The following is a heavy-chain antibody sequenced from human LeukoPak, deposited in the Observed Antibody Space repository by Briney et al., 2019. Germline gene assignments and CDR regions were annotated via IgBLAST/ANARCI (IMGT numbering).Heavy chain of an antibody. CDR3: AKGTGKSTLNWFDP. CDR2: IYSGGST. J-gene: IGHJ5*02. V-gene: IGHV3-53*05. Sequence: GGSLRLSCAASEFSVGSNYMTWVRQAPGKGLEWVSLIYSGGSTYYADSVKGRFTISRDNNKNSLYLQINSLRTEDTALYYCAKGTGKSTLNWFDPWGQGTLVTVSS. D-gene: IGHD1-14*01. CDR1: EFSVGSNY.